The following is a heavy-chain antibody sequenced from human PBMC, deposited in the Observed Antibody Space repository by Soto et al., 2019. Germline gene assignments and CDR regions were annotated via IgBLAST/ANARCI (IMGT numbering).Heavy chain of an antibody. D-gene: IGHD1-1*01. CDR2: ISAHNGNT. CDR3: ARGRYGDY. CDR1: GYAFTTYG. Sequence: QVHLVQSGAEVKKPGASVKVSCQASGYAFTTYGITWVRQAPGQGLEWMGWISAHNGNTNYAQELQGRATVTRDTPTSTAYMELRSLRSDDTAVYYCARGRYGDYWGQGALVTVSS. J-gene: IGHJ4*02. V-gene: IGHV1-18*01.